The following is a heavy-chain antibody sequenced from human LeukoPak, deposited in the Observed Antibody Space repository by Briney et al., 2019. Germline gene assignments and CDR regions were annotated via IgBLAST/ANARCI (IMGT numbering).Heavy chain of an antibody. J-gene: IGHJ6*03. CDR2: IGSTSRTI. V-gene: IGHV3-48*02. CDR1: GFTFSSYG. Sequence: GGSPRLSCATSGFTFSSYGMNWVRQAPGKGLEWVSYIGSTSRTIYDADSVKGRFTISRDNAKNSLYLQMNSLRDEDAAVYYCARDPLRWLQNNYYYYYMDVWGKGTTVTVSS. D-gene: IGHD5-24*01. CDR3: ARDPLRWLQNNYYYYYMDV.